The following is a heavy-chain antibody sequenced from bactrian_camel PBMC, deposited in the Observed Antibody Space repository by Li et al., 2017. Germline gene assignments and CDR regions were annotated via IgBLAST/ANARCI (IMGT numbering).Heavy chain of an antibody. CDR1: GFTFSLWS. CDR3: AADHARHTIATMTLGFDY. CDR2: IDAENTA. V-gene: IGHV3S55*01. Sequence: HVQLVESGGGSVQAGGSLRLSCATSGFTFSLWSIAWFRQAPGKEREGVATIDAENTATYGKSVKGRFTISQDKAKNTLYLQMNSLEPEGTGVYVCAADHARHTIATMTLGFDYLGQGTQVTVS. J-gene: IGHJ4*01. D-gene: IGHD4*01.